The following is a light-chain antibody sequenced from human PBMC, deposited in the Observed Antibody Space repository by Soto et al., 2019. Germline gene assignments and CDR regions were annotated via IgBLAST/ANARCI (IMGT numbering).Light chain of an antibody. CDR3: QQYNSRSSA. CDR2: DAS. Sequence: DIQMTQSPSTLSASVGDRVTITCRASQSTNTWLAWYQQKPGKAPNLLIFDASSLESGVPSRFSGSGSGTEFTLTISSLQPDDLATYYCQQYNSRSSAFGQGTKVEIK. V-gene: IGKV1-5*01. CDR1: QSTNTW. J-gene: IGKJ1*01.